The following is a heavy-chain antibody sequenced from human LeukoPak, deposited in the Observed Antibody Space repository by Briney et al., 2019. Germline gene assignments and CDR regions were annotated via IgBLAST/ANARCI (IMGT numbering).Heavy chain of an antibody. V-gene: IGHV3-11*01. Sequence: SVKGRFTISRDNAKNSLYLQMNSLRAEDTAVYYCARPPYYYDSSGYEYWGQGTLVTVSS. CDR3: ARPPYYYDSSGYEY. D-gene: IGHD3-22*01. J-gene: IGHJ4*02.